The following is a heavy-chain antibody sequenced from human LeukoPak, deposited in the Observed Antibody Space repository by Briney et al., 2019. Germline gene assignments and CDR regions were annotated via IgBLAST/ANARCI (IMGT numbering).Heavy chain of an antibody. J-gene: IGHJ4*02. V-gene: IGHV3-74*03. Sequence: GGSLRLSCAASGFTFSSYWMHWVRQAPGKGLVWVSRIKSDGSDTTYADSMKGRFTISRDNAKNMLYLQMNSLRAEDTAVYYCVNYGWGRPAWGQGTLVTVSS. D-gene: IGHD3-10*01. CDR1: GFTFSSYW. CDR3: VNYGWGRPA. CDR2: IKSDGSDT.